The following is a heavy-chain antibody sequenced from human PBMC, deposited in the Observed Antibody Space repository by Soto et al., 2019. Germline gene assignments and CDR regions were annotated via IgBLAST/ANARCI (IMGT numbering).Heavy chain of an antibody. D-gene: IGHD3-22*01. CDR1: GGSFSGYY. Sequence: CAVYGGSFSGYYWSWIRQPPGKGLEWIGEINHSGSTNYNPSLKSRVTISVDTSKNQFSLKLSSVTAADTAVYYCARGLFYDSSGYYSGPGYYGMDVWGQGTTVTVSS. CDR3: ARGLFYDSSGYYSGPGYYGMDV. CDR2: INHSGST. J-gene: IGHJ6*02. V-gene: IGHV4-34*01.